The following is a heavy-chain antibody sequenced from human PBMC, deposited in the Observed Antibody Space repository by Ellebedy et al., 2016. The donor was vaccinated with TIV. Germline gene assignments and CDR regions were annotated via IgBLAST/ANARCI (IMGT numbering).Heavy chain of an antibody. CDR1: GASISGTTYY. D-gene: IGHD3-22*01. V-gene: IGHV4-39*01. J-gene: IGHJ6*02. CDR3: ARGGGYDSSGLYYGMDV. CDR2: IYYSGST. Sequence: SETLSLXCTVSGASISGTTYYWGWIRQPPGKGLEWIGTIYYSGSTYYNPSLKSRVTISVDTSKNQFSLKLSSLTAADTAVYYCARGGGYDSSGLYYGMDVWGQGTTVTVSS.